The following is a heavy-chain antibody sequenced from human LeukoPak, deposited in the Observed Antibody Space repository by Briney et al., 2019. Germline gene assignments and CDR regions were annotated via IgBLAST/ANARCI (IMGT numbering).Heavy chain of an antibody. CDR3: ARDPPAVAANTYG. CDR2: INSDGSVT. V-gene: IGHV3-74*01. D-gene: IGHD6-6*01. J-gene: IGHJ4*02. Sequence: GGSLRLSCAASGFTFSSYWMHWVRQAPGKGLLWVSRINSDGSVTTYADSVKGRFTISRDNAKNTLYLQMNSLRVDDTAVYYCARDPPAVAANTYGWGQGTLVTVSS. CDR1: GFTFSSYW.